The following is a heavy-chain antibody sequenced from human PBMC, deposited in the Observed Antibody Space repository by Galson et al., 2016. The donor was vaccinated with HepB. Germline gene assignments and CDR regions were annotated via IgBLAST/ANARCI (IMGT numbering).Heavy chain of an antibody. Sequence: SLRLSCAASGFTFSDYYMSWIRQAPGKGLEWVSCISSSGSTKYYADSVKGRFTISRDNAKNSLYLQMNSLRAEDTAVYYCATSEMAADNGVFDYWGQGTPVIVSS. CDR1: GFTFSDYY. J-gene: IGHJ4*02. D-gene: IGHD5-24*01. CDR3: ATSEMAADNGVFDY. V-gene: IGHV3-11*01. CDR2: ISSSGSTK.